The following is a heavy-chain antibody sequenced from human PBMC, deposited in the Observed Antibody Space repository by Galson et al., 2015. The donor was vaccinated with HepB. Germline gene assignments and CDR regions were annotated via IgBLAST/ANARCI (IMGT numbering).Heavy chain of an antibody. Sequence: SVQVSCKASGYTFTSYDINWVRQATGQGLEWMGWMNPNSANTGYAQKFQGRVTMTRNTAISTAYMELSSLTSEDTAVYYCARAPMRGYYDGSGYHSIDYWGQGTLVTVSS. CDR1: GYTFTSYD. CDR3: ARAPMRGYYDGSGYHSIDY. V-gene: IGHV1-8*01. CDR2: MNPNSANT. D-gene: IGHD3-22*01. J-gene: IGHJ4*02.